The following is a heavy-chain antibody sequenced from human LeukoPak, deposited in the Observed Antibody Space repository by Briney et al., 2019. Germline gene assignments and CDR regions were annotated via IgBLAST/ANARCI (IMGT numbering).Heavy chain of an antibody. V-gene: IGHV3-64*01. CDR1: GFTFSDYA. J-gene: IGHJ4*02. D-gene: IGHD2-2*01. Sequence: GGSLRLSCAASGFTFSDYAMHWVRQAPGKGLEYVSAISHNGGSTYYAHSVKGRFAISRDNSKNTLYLQLGSLRDEDMAVYYCARERRFCTSTSCYCFFDYWGQGTLVTVPS. CDR3: ARERRFCTSTSCYCFFDY. CDR2: ISHNGGST.